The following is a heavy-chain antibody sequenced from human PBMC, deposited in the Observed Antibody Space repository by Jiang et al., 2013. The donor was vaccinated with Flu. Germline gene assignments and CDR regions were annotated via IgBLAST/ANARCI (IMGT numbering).Heavy chain of an antibody. CDR3: ARGAELGGXYFEYYFDY. Sequence: GPGLVKPSETLSLTCTVSGGSISSSSYYWGWIRQPPGKGLEWIGSIYYSGSTYYNPSLKSRVTISVDTSKNQFSLKLSSVTAADTAVYYCARGAELGGXYFEYYFDYWGQGTLVTVSS. CDR2: IYYSGST. J-gene: IGHJ4*02. D-gene: IGHD1-26*01. V-gene: IGHV4-39*01. CDR1: GGSISSSSYY.